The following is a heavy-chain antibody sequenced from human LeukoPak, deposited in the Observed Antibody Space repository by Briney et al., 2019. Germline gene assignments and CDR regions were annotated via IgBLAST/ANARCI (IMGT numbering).Heavy chain of an antibody. Sequence: GGSLRLSCAASGFTFSSYEMNWVRQAPGKGREWVSYISTSRTTIYYSDSVNGLFTISRDNPSNSLYLQMNSLRAEDTAAYYCARESGVTKIDYWGQGTLVSVSS. V-gene: IGHV3-48*03. CDR1: GFTFSSYE. CDR3: ARESGVTKIDY. J-gene: IGHJ4*02. D-gene: IGHD4-17*01. CDR2: ISTSRTTI.